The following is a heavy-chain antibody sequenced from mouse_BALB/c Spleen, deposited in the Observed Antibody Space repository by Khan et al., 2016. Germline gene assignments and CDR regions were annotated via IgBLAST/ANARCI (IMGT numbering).Heavy chain of an antibody. CDR2: IDPENGNT. J-gene: IGHJ3*01. Sequence: VQLQQSGAELVRPGASVKLSCKASGFNIKDNYMHWVKQRPEQGLECIGWIDPENGNTIYAPKFQGKASITADTSSNTAYLQLSSLTSEDTAVYYCARGGCGNYAAYWGQGALVTVSA. D-gene: IGHD2-1*01. V-gene: IGHV14-1*02. CDR1: GFNIKDNY. CDR3: ARGGCGNYAAY.